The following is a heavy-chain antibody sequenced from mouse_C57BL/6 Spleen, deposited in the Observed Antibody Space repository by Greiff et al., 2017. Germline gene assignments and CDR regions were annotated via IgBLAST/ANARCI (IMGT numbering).Heavy chain of an antibody. CDR3: ARPYYYGSTVYAMDY. D-gene: IGHD1-1*01. CDR1: GFNIKDYY. J-gene: IGHJ4*01. V-gene: IGHV14-2*01. CDR2: IDPEDGET. Sequence: EVQLQQSGAELVKPGASVKLSCTASGFNIKDYYMHWVKQRTEQGLEWIGRIDPEDGETKYAPKCQGKATITADTSSNTAYLQLSSLTSEDTAVYYCARPYYYGSTVYAMDYWGQGTSVTVSS.